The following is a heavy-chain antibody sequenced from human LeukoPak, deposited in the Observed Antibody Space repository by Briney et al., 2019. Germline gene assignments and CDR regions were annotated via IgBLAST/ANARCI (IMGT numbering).Heavy chain of an antibody. Sequence: GGSLRLSCAASGFMFSSYAMSWVRQAPGKGLEWVSGISGSGGRGGSTYYADSVKGRFTISRDNSRNTLYLQMNSLRAGDTAVYYCAKSFRSTSLDYWGQGTLVTVSS. CDR1: GFMFSSYA. CDR3: AKSFRSTSLDY. V-gene: IGHV3-23*01. J-gene: IGHJ4*02. D-gene: IGHD2-2*01. CDR2: ISGSGGRGGST.